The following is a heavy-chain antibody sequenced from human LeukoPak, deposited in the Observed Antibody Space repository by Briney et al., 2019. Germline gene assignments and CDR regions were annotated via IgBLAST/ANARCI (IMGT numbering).Heavy chain of an antibody. V-gene: IGHV1-2*02. CDR2: IDLKTGDI. Sequence: ASVKVSCKASGYTFIDYWIHWVRQAPGQGLEWMGRIDLKTGDITSAQKFQGRVTMTRDTSTSTTYMDLSGLGTDDTAVYYCARDSPHQRFDYWGQGTLVTVSS. CDR1: GYTFIDYW. J-gene: IGHJ4*02. CDR3: ARDSPHQRFDY.